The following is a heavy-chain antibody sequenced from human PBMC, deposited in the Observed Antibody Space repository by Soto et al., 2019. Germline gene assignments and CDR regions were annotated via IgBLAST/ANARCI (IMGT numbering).Heavy chain of an antibody. CDR1: GYTFTSYY. CDR3: ARGGLNIVVVPAAIPMDV. D-gene: IGHD2-2*01. CDR2: INPSGGST. Sequence: GASVKVSCKASGYTFTSYYMHWVRQAPGQGLEWMGIINPSGGSTSYAQKFQGRVTMTRDTSTSTVYMELSSLRSEDTAVYYCARGGLNIVVVPAAIPMDVWGKGTTVTVSS. J-gene: IGHJ6*03. V-gene: IGHV1-46*03.